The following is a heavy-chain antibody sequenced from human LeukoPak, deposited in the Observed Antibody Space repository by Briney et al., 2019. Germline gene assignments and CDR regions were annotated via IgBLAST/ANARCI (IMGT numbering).Heavy chain of an antibody. D-gene: IGHD4-17*01. V-gene: IGHV4-30-2*01. CDR1: GGSISSGGYY. CDR3: ARASDYAEAFDI. J-gene: IGHJ3*02. Sequence: SETLSLTCTVSGGSISSGGYYWSWIRQPPGKGLEWIGYIYHSGSTYYNPSLKGRVTISVDRSKNQFSLKLSSVTAADTAVYYCARASDYAEAFDIWGQGTMVTVSS. CDR2: IYHSGST.